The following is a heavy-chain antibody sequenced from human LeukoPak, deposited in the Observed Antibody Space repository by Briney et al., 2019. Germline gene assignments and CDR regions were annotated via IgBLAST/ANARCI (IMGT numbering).Heavy chain of an antibody. J-gene: IGHJ4*02. V-gene: IGHV5-51*01. D-gene: IGHD3-10*01. CDR3: ARHESMIWFGESHQFVDY. CDR2: IYPGDSDT. CDR1: GYSFTSYW. Sequence: GESLKISCKGSGYSFTSYWIGWVRQMPGKGLEWMGIIYPGDSDTRYSPSFQGQVTISADKSISTAYLQWSSLKASDTAMYYCARHESMIWFGESHQFVDYWGQGTLVTVSS.